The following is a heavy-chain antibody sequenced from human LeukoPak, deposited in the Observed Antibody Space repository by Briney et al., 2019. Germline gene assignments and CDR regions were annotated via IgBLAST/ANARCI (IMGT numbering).Heavy chain of an antibody. Sequence: ASVKVSCKASGGTFSSYAISWVRQAPGQGLEWMGGIIPIFGTANYAQKFQGRVTITADKSTSTAYMELSSLRSEDTAVYYCARGSSSWYGRFPFDYWGQGTLVTVSS. CDR2: IIPIFGTA. V-gene: IGHV1-69*06. D-gene: IGHD6-13*01. CDR1: GGTFSSYA. J-gene: IGHJ4*02. CDR3: ARGSSSWYGRFPFDY.